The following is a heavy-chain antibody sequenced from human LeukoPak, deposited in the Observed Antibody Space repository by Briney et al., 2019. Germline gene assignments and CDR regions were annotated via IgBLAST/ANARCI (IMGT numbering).Heavy chain of an antibody. Sequence: SETLSLTCAVYGGSFSGYYWSWIRQPPGKGLEWIGEINHSGSTNYNPSLKSRVTISVDTSKNKFSMKLSSVTAADTAVYYCARLTTTSSSWGQGTLVTVSS. D-gene: IGHD6-13*01. CDR2: INHSGST. V-gene: IGHV4-34*01. CDR3: ARLTTTSSS. CDR1: GGSFSGYY. J-gene: IGHJ4*02.